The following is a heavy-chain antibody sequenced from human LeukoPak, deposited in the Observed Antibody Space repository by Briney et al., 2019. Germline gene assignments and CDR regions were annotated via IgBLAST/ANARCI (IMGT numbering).Heavy chain of an antibody. Sequence: GGSLSLSCAASGFTFSSYEMIWVRQARGKGLEWVSYISSSGSTIYYADSVKGRFTISRDNAKNSLYLQMNRLRAEDTAVYYCASRGSYSDYWGQGTLVTVSS. J-gene: IGHJ4*02. V-gene: IGHV3-48*03. CDR1: GFTFSSYE. CDR3: ASRGSYSDY. D-gene: IGHD1-26*01. CDR2: ISSSGSTI.